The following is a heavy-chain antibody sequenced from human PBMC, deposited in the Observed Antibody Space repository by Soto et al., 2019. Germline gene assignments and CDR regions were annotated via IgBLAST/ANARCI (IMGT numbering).Heavy chain of an antibody. CDR1: GGSISSGHHY. CDR3: ARDRAAGAFGGYCES. V-gene: IGHV4-30-4*01. J-gene: IGHJ4*02. D-gene: IGHD3-10*01. CDR2: IYYSGGT. Sequence: PSETLSVTCTVSGGSISSGHHYWTWIRQSPGRGLEWIGNIYYSGGTLYNPSLKSRLIISVDMSKDQFSLRLRSVTAADTAVYFCARDRAAGAFGGYCESWGQGTLVTVSS.